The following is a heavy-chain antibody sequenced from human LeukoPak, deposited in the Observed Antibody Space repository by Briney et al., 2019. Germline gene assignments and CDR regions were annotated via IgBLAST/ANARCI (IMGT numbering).Heavy chain of an antibody. Sequence: GESLKISGKGSGYSFTSYWIGWVRQMPGKGLEWLGIIYPGDSDTRYSPSFQGQVTISADKSISTAYLQWSSLKASDTAMYYCARYSSSWWKDAFDIWGQGTMVTVSS. CDR2: IYPGDSDT. J-gene: IGHJ3*02. CDR3: ARYSSSWWKDAFDI. V-gene: IGHV5-51*01. CDR1: GYSFTSYW. D-gene: IGHD6-13*01.